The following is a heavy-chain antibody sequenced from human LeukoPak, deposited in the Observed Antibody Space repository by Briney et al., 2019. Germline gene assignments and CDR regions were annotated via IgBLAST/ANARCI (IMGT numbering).Heavy chain of an antibody. D-gene: IGHD5-18*01. CDR1: GGSISSYY. CDR2: IYYSGST. J-gene: IGHJ2*01. CDR3: ARHDGYSYGYVEHDFDL. Sequence: PSETLSLTCTVSGGSISSYYWSWIRQPPGKGLEWIGYIYYSGSTNYNPSLKSRVTISVDTSKNQFSLKLSSVTAADTAVYYCARHDGYSYGYVEHDFDLWGRGTLVTVSS. V-gene: IGHV4-59*08.